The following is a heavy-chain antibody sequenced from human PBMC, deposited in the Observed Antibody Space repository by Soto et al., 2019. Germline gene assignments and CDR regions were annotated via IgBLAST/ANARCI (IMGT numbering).Heavy chain of an antibody. CDR3: ARLPGYISDCYYFDL. D-gene: IGHD6-19*01. CDR1: GYTFIDYY. CDR2: ISPKSGGT. Sequence: QVQLVQSGAEVKKPGASVKVSCEGSGYTFIDYYMHWVRQAPGQGFERMGRISPKSGGTNDAQKFQGRVTMTWDTPLNTSYMELSSLMSEDTAVYYCARLPGYISDCYYFDLWGQGTLVTVSS. J-gene: IGHJ4*02. V-gene: IGHV1-2*02.